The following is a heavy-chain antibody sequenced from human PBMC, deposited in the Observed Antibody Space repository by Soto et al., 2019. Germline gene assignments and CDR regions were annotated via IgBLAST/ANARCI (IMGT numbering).Heavy chain of an antibody. CDR3: AREGLTFGPGAVGGAFDI. CDR2: IIPIFGTI. Sequence: QVQLVQSGTEVRKPGSSVKVSCKASGGTFDSNAISWVRLAPGQGLEWMGGIIPIFGTINNAQKFQDRVTITAXEXAXRIXMELSSLRSEDTAIYYCAREGLTFGPGAVGGAFDIWGQGTLVTVSS. J-gene: IGHJ3*02. D-gene: IGHD2-2*01. V-gene: IGHV1-69*12. CDR1: GGTFDSNA.